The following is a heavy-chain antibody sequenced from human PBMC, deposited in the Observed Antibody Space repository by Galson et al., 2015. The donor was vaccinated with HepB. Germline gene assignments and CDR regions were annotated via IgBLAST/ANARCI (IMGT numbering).Heavy chain of an antibody. CDR1: GFTFSSYW. CDR2: IEGDGSEK. CDR3: ASPGPDFAVTGYYFDY. Sequence: SLRLSCAASGFTFSSYWMSWVRQAPGTGLEWVANIEGDGSEKNYADSVKGRITISRDNAKNSLYLQMNSLRAEDTAVYYCASPGPDFAVTGYYFDYWGQGTLVTVSS. V-gene: IGHV3-7*01. D-gene: IGHD2-21*02. J-gene: IGHJ4*02.